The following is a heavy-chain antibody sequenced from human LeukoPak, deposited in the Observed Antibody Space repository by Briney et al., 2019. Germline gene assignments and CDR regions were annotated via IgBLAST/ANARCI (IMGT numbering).Heavy chain of an antibody. CDR2: ISSSSSYI. J-gene: IGHJ6*03. D-gene: IGHD5/OR15-5a*01. V-gene: IGHV3-21*04. CDR3: AKAGSPDIASSYYYYYMDV. CDR1: GFTFSSYS. Sequence: GGSLRLSCAASGFTFSSYSMNWVRQAPGKGLEWVSSISSSSSYIYYADSVKGRFTISRDNAKNSLYLQMNSLRAEDTALYYCAKAGSPDIASSYYYYYMDVWGKGTTVTISS.